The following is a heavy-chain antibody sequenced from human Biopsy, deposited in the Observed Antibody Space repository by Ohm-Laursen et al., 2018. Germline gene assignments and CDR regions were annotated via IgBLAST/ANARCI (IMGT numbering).Heavy chain of an antibody. J-gene: IGHJ4*02. D-gene: IGHD2-2*01. V-gene: IGHV4-59*01. CDR1: GGSISGYH. Sequence: TLSITCIVSGGSISGYHWSWIRKSPGKGLEWLAYISYTGGITSNPSLNGRATMSLDTSKNQFSLRLIYATAADTAVYYCARMPHFDYWGQGILVTVSS. CDR2: ISYTGGI. CDR3: ARMPHFDY.